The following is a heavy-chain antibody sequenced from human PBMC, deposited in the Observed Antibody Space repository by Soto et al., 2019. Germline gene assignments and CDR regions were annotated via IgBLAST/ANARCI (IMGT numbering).Heavy chain of an antibody. V-gene: IGHV1-18*01. CDR1: GYTFTSYG. CDR2: ISAYNGNT. D-gene: IGHD3-10*01. CDR3: ARVYRITMVRGELSEY. J-gene: IGHJ4*02. Sequence: QVQLVQSGAEVKKPGASVKVSCKASGYTFTSYGISWVRQAPGQGLEGMGWISAYNGNTNYAQKLQGRVTMTTDTSTSTAYMELRGLRSDDTAVYYCARVYRITMVRGELSEYWCQGTLVTVSS.